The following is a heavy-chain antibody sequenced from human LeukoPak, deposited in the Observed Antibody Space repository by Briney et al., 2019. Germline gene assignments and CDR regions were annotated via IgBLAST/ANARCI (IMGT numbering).Heavy chain of an antibody. CDR1: GFTFSSYW. D-gene: IGHD5-24*01. V-gene: IGHV3-74*01. CDR2: INSDGSST. J-gene: IGHJ6*03. CDR3: ARGDSSLQYYYYYYMDV. Sequence: GGSLRLSCAASGFTFSSYWMHWVRQAPGKGLVWVSRINSDGSSTSYADSVKGRFTISRDNAKNTLYLQMNSLRAEDTAVYYCARGDSSLQYYYYYYMDVWGKGTTVTVSS.